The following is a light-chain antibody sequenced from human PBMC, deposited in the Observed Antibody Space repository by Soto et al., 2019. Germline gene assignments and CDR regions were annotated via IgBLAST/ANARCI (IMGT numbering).Light chain of an antibody. J-gene: IGKJ1*01. V-gene: IGKV1-5*03. CDR3: QHYNSYSEA. CDR2: KAS. CDR1: QTISSW. Sequence: DIQMTQSPSSLSASVLYIVTVSCLASQTISSWLAWYQQKPGKAPKLLIYKASTLKSGVPSRFSGSGSGTEFTLTISSLQPDDFATYYCQHYNSYSEAFGQGTKVDIK.